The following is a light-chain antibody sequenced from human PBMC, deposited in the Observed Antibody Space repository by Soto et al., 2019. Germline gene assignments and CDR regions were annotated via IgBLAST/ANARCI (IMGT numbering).Light chain of an antibody. CDR1: QSISSW. CDR2: KAS. J-gene: IGKJ1*01. Sequence: DIPMTQSPSTLSAYVGDRVTITCRASQSISSWLAWYQQKPGKALKLLIYKASTLESGVPSRFSGSGSGTEFTLTISSLQPDDFATYYCQQYNSYWTFGPGTKVEIK. V-gene: IGKV1-5*03. CDR3: QQYNSYWT.